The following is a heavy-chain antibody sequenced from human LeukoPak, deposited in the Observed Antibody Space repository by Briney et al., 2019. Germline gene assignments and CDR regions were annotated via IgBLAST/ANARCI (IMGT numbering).Heavy chain of an antibody. V-gene: IGHV3-30*18. CDR1: GFTFSSYG. Sequence: GSLRLSCAASGFTFSSYGMHWVRQAPGKGLEWVAVISYDGSNKYYEDSVKGRFTISRDNSKNTLYLQMNSLRAEDTAVYYCAKGYCSGGSCYSVGDFDYWGQGTLVTVSS. CDR3: AKGYCSGGSCYSVGDFDY. J-gene: IGHJ4*02. CDR2: ISYDGSNK. D-gene: IGHD2-15*01.